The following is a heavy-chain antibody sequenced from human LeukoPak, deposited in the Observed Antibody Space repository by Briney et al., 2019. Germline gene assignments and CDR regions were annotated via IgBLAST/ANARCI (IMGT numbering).Heavy chain of an antibody. CDR2: IIPIFGTA. J-gene: IGHJ4*02. V-gene: IGHV1-69*13. CDR3: ARGGSKTHYDFWTGGFDY. D-gene: IGHD3-3*01. Sequence: SVKVSCKASGGTFSSYAISWVRQAPGQGLEWMGGIIPIFGTANYAQKFQGRVTITADESTSTAYMELSSLRSEDTAVYYCARGGSKTHYDFWTGGFDYWGQGTLATVSS. CDR1: GGTFSSYA.